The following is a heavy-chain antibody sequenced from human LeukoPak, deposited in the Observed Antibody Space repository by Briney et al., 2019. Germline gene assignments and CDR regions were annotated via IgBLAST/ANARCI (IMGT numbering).Heavy chain of an antibody. J-gene: IGHJ4*02. CDR3: AKWQPDSSGYSVFDY. D-gene: IGHD3-22*01. CDR2: ISSSSSYI. Sequence: GGSLRLSCAASGFTFSSYSMNWVRQAPGKGLEWVSSISSSSSYIYHADSVKGRFTISRDNSKNTLYLQMNSLRAEDTAVYYCAKWQPDSSGYSVFDYWGQGTLVTVSS. V-gene: IGHV3-21*04. CDR1: GFTFSSYS.